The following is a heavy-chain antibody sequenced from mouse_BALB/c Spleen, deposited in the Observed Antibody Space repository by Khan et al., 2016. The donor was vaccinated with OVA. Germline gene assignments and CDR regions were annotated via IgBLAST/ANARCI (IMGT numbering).Heavy chain of an antibody. V-gene: IGHV9-3-1*01. J-gene: IGHJ4*01. CDR1: GYTFTNYG. CDR3: ARPPYFSYTVDY. Sequence: QIQLVQSGPELKKPGETVKISCKASGYTFTNYGMNWVKQSPGKALKWMGWINTYTGEPTYADDFKGRFAFSLETSATTAYLQITNLKTEDTATDFCARPPYFSYTVDYWGQGTSVTVSS. D-gene: IGHD2-10*01. CDR2: INTYTGEP.